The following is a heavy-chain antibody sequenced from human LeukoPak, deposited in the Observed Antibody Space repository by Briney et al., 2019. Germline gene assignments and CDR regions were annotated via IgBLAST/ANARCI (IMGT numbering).Heavy chain of an antibody. Sequence: SETLSLTCTVSGGSISSYYWSWIRQPPGKGLEWIGEINHSVSTNYNPSLKSRVTISVDTSKNQFSLKLSPVTAADTAVYYCARGRSIAAAGILFDYWGQGTLVTVSS. CDR1: GGSISSYY. CDR3: ARGRSIAAAGILFDY. D-gene: IGHD6-13*01. CDR2: INHSVST. V-gene: IGHV4-34*01. J-gene: IGHJ4*02.